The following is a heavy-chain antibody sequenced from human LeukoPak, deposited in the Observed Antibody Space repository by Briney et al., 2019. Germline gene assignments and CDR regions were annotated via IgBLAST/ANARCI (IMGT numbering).Heavy chain of an antibody. CDR1: GYTFTSYG. V-gene: IGHV1-2*02. CDR2: INPNSGGT. Sequence: ASVKVSCKASGYTFTSYGISWVRQAPGKGLEWMGWINPNSGGTNYAQKFQGRVTMTRDTSISTAYMELSRLRSDDTAVYYCARALAYNWNDVAFDIWGQGTMVTVSS. J-gene: IGHJ3*02. CDR3: ARALAYNWNDVAFDI. D-gene: IGHD1-20*01.